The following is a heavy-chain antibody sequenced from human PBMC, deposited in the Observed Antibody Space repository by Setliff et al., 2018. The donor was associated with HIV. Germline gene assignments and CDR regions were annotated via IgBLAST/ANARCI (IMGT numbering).Heavy chain of an antibody. D-gene: IGHD3-9*01. Sequence: PGGSLRLSCAASGFTFSNYVINWVRQAPGKGLEWISGISGSGVNSYYADSVKGRFTISRDNSKNTVYLQMNSLRAEDTAVYYCAKTSNTGYLFCSDYWGQGTLVPSPQ. CDR2: ISGSGVNS. CDR1: GFTFSNYV. J-gene: IGHJ4*02. CDR3: AKTSNTGYLFCSDY. V-gene: IGHV3-23*01.